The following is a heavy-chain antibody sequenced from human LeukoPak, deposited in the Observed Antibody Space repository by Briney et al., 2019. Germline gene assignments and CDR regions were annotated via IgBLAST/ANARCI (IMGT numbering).Heavy chain of an antibody. CDR2: INPNSGGT. CDR3: AISYQWELLTYDY. CDR1: GYTFTGYY. V-gene: IGHV1-2*02. Sequence: GASVKVSCKASGYTFTGYYMHWVRQAPGQGLEWMGWINPNSGGTNYAQKLQGRVTMTTDTSTSTAYMELRSLRSDDTAVYYCAISYQWELLTYDYWGQGTLVTVSS. D-gene: IGHD1-26*01. J-gene: IGHJ4*02.